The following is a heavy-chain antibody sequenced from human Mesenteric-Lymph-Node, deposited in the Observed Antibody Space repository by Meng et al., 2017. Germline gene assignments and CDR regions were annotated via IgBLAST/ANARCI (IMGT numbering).Heavy chain of an antibody. CDR2: IDDSGST. D-gene: IGHD1-26*01. CDR3: ARGKQDAWELLAY. CDR1: GVSISSNIR. J-gene: IGHJ4*02. Sequence: QVQLEESGPGLWNPSGTLSLTCGVSGVSISSNIRWTWVRQPPGKGLEWIGDIDDSGSTNYNPSLNSRISISLDKSKNHFSLKVNSVTAADTAVYYCARGKQDAWELLAYWGQGALVTVSS. V-gene: IGHV4-4*02.